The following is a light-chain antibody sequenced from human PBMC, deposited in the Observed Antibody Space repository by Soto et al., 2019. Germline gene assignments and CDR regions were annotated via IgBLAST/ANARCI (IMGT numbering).Light chain of an antibody. CDR2: LEGSGSY. Sequence: QSVLTQSSSASASLGSSVKLTCTLSSGHSSYIIAWHQQQPGKAPRYLMKLEGSGSYNKGSGVPDRFSGSGSGADRYLTISNLQSEDEADYYCENWDSNTHVVFGGGTKVTVL. J-gene: IGLJ2*01. CDR1: SGHSSYI. V-gene: IGLV4-60*03. CDR3: ENWDSNTHVV.